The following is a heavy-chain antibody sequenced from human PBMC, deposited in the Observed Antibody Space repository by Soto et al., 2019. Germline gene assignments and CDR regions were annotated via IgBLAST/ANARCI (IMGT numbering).Heavy chain of an antibody. J-gene: IGHJ6*03. CDR2: ISAYNGNT. D-gene: IGHD2-15*01. CDR3: ARDRKEGWYYYYMDV. CDR1: GYTFTSYG. V-gene: IGHV1-18*01. Sequence: QVPLVQSGAEVKKPGASVKVSCKASGYTFTSYGISWVRQAPGQGLEWMGWISAYNGNTNYAQKLQGRVTMTTDTATSTAYMELRSLSSDDTAVYYCARDRKEGWYYYYMDVWGKGTTVTVSS.